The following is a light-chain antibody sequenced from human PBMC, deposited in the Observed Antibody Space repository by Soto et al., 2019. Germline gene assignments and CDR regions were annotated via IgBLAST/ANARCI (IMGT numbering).Light chain of an antibody. Sequence: IKVSQSPSTVSAYVGDRVTITCRASQSISSWLAWYQQKPGKAPKLLIYDASSLESGVPSRFSGSGSGTEFTLTISSLQPDDFATYYCQQYNSYSLPSGQGTRLEIK. CDR1: QSISSW. CDR2: DAS. CDR3: QQYNSYSLP. J-gene: IGKJ5*01. V-gene: IGKV1-5*01.